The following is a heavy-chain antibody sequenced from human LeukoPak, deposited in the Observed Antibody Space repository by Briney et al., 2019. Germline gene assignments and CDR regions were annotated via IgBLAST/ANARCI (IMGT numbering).Heavy chain of an antibody. V-gene: IGHV1-8*01. J-gene: IGHJ4*02. CDR2: MNPNSGNT. D-gene: IGHD3-10*01. CDR3: ARSSTMVRGVRRGYFDY. CDR1: GYTFTSYD. Sequence: ASVKVSCKASGYTFTSYDINWVRQATGQGLEWMGWMNPNSGNTGYAQKFQGRVTMTRNTSISTAYMELSSLRSEDTAVYYCARSSTMVRGVRRGYFDYWGQGTLVTVSS.